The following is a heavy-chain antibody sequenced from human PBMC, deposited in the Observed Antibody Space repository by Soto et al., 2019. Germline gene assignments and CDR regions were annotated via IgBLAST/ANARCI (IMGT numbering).Heavy chain of an antibody. V-gene: IGHV3-33*01. CDR1: GFTFSSYG. CDR3: AREYCSSGSCYHSFDY. CDR2: IWYDGSNK. D-gene: IGHD2-15*01. J-gene: IGHJ4*02. Sequence: GGSLRLSCATSGFTFSSYGMHWVRQAPGKGLEWVAVIWYDGSNKYYGDSVKGRFTISRDNSKNTVYMQMNSLRAEDTAVYYCAREYCSSGSCYHSFDYWGQGTLVTVSS.